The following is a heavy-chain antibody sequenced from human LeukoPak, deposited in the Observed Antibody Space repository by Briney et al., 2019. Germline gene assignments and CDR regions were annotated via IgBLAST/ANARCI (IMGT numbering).Heavy chain of an antibody. CDR1: GFTFSDSA. J-gene: IGHJ4*02. CDR2: IRSKANSYAA. Sequence: PGGSLRLSCAASGFTFSDSAIHWVRQASGKGLEWVGRIRSKANSYAAAYTASLKGRFTLSRGDSKNTAYLQMNSLKTEDTAVYYCTRPGNVDTPMAYDYWGQGVLVTVSS. V-gene: IGHV3-73*01. CDR3: TRPGNVDTPMAYDY. D-gene: IGHD5-18*01.